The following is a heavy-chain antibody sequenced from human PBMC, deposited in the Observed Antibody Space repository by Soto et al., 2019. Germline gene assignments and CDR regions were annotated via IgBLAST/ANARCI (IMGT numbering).Heavy chain of an antibody. CDR3: AKVSVGWGEDIVVVPAPDYFDY. CDR2: GSYDGSNK. Sequence: QPGGSLRLSCAASGFTFSSYGMHWVRQAPGKGLGWVAVGSYDGSNKYYADSVKGRFAISRHNSKNPLYLQMNRLRAEDTAVYYCAKVSVGWGEDIVVVPAPDYFDYWGQGTLVTVSS. J-gene: IGHJ4*02. CDR1: GFTFSSYG. D-gene: IGHD2-2*01. V-gene: IGHV3-30*18.